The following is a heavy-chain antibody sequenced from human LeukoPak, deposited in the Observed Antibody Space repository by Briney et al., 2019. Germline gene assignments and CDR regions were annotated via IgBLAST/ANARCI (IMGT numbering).Heavy chain of an antibody. CDR2: IYHSGST. V-gene: IGHV4-38-2*01. D-gene: IGHD4-11*01. CDR1: GYSISSGYY. J-gene: IGHJ4*02. CDR3: ARRYSNYFFDY. Sequence: PSETLSLTCAVSGYSISSGYYWGWIRQPPGKGLEWIGSIYHSGSTYYNSSLKSRVTISVDTSKNQFSLKLSSVTAADTAVYYCARRYSNYFFDYWGQGTLVTVSS.